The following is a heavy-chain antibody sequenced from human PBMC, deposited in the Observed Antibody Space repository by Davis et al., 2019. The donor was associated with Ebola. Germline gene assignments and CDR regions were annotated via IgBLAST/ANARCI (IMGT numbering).Heavy chain of an antibody. CDR1: GYRYTSYL. CDR2: IHPGDSDT. Sequence: GESLKTPCQGPGYRYTSYLIGWVRQIPGKGLVWMGIIHPGDSDTRYSPSFQGQVTISADKSISTAYLEWGSLKASDTAIYDCAGQERLYGSSDYWGQGTLVTVSS. J-gene: IGHJ4*02. D-gene: IGHD3-22*01. CDR3: AGQERLYGSSDY. V-gene: IGHV5-51*01.